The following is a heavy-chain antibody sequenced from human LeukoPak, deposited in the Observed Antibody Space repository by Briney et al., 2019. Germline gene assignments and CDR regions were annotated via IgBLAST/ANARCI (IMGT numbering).Heavy chain of an antibody. V-gene: IGHV5-51*01. CDR3: ARRSGWYGLDY. CDR1: VYTFTTYC. D-gene: IGHD6-19*01. J-gene: IGHJ4*02. Sequence: GESLKISCKGSVYTFTTYCIGWVCQMPGKGLGWMGIIYPGDSETRYSPSFQGQVTISADKSISTAYRQWSSLKASDTAVYYCARRSGWYGLDYWGQGTLVTVSS. CDR2: IYPGDSET.